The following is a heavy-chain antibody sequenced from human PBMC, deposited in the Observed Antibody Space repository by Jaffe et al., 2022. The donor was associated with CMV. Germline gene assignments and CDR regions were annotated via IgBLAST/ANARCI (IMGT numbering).Heavy chain of an antibody. CDR3: ARQPSGEYCSGGSCYYFDY. Sequence: QLQLQESGPGLVKPSETLSLTCTVSGGSISSSSYYWGWIRQPPGKGLEWIGSIYYSGSTYYNPSLKSRVTISVDTSKNQFSLKLSSVTAADTAVYYCARQPSGEYCSGGSCYYFDYWGQGTLVTVSS. CDR2: IYYSGST. D-gene: IGHD2-15*01. CDR1: GGSISSSSYY. J-gene: IGHJ4*02. V-gene: IGHV4-39*01.